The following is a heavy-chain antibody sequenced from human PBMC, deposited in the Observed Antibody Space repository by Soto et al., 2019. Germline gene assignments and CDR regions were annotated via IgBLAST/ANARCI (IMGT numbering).Heavy chain of an antibody. D-gene: IGHD4-4*01. CDR2: IYYSGST. CDR1: GGSISSGGYY. V-gene: IGHV4-31*03. J-gene: IGHJ4*02. CDR3: ARVGATTTVLDY. Sequence: SETLSLTCTVSGGSISSGGYYWSWIRQHPGKGLEWIGYIYYSGSTYYNPSLKSRVTISVDTSKNQFSLKLSSVTAADTAVYYCARVGATTTVLDYWGQGTLVTVSS.